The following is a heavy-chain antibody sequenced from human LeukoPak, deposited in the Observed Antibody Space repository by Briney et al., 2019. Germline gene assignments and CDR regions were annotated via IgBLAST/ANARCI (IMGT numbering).Heavy chain of an antibody. CDR3: ARGGRYYYDSSGPIDY. CDR1: GYTFTGYY. V-gene: IGHV1-2*02. Sequence: ASVKVSCKASGYTFTGYYMHWVRQAPGQGLEWMGWINPNSGGTNYAQKFQGRVTMTRDTSISTAYMELSRLRSDDTAVYYCARGGRYYYDSSGPIDYWGQGTLVTASS. CDR2: INPNSGGT. J-gene: IGHJ4*02. D-gene: IGHD3-22*01.